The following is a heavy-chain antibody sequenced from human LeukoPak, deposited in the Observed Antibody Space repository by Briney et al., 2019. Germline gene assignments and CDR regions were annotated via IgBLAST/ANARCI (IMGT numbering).Heavy chain of an antibody. CDR3: ARLAIQLWSDLGGY. Sequence: GGSLRLSCAASGFTFSSYAMSWVRQAPGKGLEWVSAISGSGGSTYYADSVKGRFTISRDNSKNTLYLQMNSLRAEGTAVYNCARLAIQLWSDLGGYWGQGTLVTVSS. CDR2: ISGSGGST. CDR1: GFTFSSYA. J-gene: IGHJ4*02. D-gene: IGHD5-18*01. V-gene: IGHV3-23*01.